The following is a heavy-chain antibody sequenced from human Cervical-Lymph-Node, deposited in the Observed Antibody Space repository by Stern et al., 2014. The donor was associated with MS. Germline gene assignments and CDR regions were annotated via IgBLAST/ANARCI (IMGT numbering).Heavy chain of an antibody. V-gene: IGHV3-30-3*01. CDR1: RFTISDYA. J-gene: IGHJ6*02. D-gene: IGHD2-15*01. CDR3: TREDCCGGSCRGMDV. CDR2: ISYDGSSK. Sequence: QVQLVESGGDVVQPGRSLRLSCAASRFTISDYAMNWVRQAPGKGLEWVATISYDGSSKRYVASVKGRFTVSRDNLKTTVHVQMNILRAEDTAGYYCTREDCCGGSCRGMDVWGQGTTVTVSS.